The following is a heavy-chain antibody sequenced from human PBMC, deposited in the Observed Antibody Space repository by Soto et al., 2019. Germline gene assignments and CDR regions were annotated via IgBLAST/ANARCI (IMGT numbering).Heavy chain of an antibody. V-gene: IGHV4-39*01. CDR2: FYYSENT. Sequence: QLQLQESGPGLLKPSETLSLTCSVSGGSISSRSYSWGWIRQPPGEGLEWIGTFYYSENTYYNPSLKSRVSISVDTSKNQFSLKVSSVTAADTAVYYCAKLAWYCSGNSCHGDYAMDVWGQGTTVTVSS. CDR1: GGSISSRSYS. D-gene: IGHD2-2*01. J-gene: IGHJ6*02. CDR3: AKLAWYCSGNSCHGDYAMDV.